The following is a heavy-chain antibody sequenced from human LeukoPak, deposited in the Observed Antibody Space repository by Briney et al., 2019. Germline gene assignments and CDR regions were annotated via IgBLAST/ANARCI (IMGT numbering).Heavy chain of an antibody. CDR3: ARDDGDTMVWGVFDY. CDR1: GFTFSSYS. CDR2: ISSSSSTI. Sequence: QTGRSLRLSCAASGFTFSSYSMNWVRQAPGKGLEWVSYISSSSSTIYYADSVKGRFTISRDNAKNSLYLQMNSLRAEDTAVYYCARDDGDTMVWGVFDYWGQGTLVTVSS. D-gene: IGHD3-10*01. J-gene: IGHJ4*02. V-gene: IGHV3-48*04.